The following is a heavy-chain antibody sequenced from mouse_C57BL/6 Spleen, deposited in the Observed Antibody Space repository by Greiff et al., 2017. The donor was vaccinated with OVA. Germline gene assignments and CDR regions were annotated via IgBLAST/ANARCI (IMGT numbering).Heavy chain of an antibody. D-gene: IGHD1-1*01. CDR1: GYTFTDYN. J-gene: IGHJ3*01. CDR2: INPNNGGT. CDR3: ARRLYYYGSSWGFAY. Sequence: EVQLQQSGPELVKPGASVKIPCKASGYTFTDYNMDWVKQSHGKSLEWIGDINPNNGGTIYNQKFKGKATLTVDKSSSTAYMELRSLTSEDTAVYYCARRLYYYGSSWGFAYWGQGTLVTVSA. V-gene: IGHV1-18*01.